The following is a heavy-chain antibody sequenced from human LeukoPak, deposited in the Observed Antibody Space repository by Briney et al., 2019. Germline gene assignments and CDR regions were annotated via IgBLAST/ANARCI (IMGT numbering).Heavy chain of an antibody. CDR2: IFPGDADT. Sequence: GGSLKISCQGSGYTFASYWIAWVRRVPGKGLEWMGIIFPGDADTIYSPSFQAGFTISADESLSTAYLQWSSLEASDTAMYYCARPMEMATITSLNYWGQGTPVTVSS. CDR1: GYTFASYW. CDR3: ARPMEMATITSLNY. D-gene: IGHD5-24*01. V-gene: IGHV5-51*01. J-gene: IGHJ4*02.